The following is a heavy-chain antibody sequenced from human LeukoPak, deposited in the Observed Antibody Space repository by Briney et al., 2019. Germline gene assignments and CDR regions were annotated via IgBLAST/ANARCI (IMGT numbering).Heavy chain of an antibody. V-gene: IGHV3-15*07. J-gene: IGHJ5*02. Sequence: GGSLRLSCAASGFTFSDYWMHWVRQAPGKGLEWVGRIRSNSDGGTIDYAAPVKGRFTHSRDDSKTTLYLQMNSLQTEDTAVYYCATDFYDSTWGQGTLVTVSS. CDR1: GFTFSDYW. CDR3: ATDFYDST. D-gene: IGHD3-22*01. CDR2: IRSNSDGGTI.